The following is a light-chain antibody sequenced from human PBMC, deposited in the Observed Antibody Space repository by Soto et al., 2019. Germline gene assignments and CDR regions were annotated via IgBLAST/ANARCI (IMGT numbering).Light chain of an antibody. Sequence: EIVLTQSPGTLSLSPGETATLSCRASQSVSSSYLARYQQKPGQAPRLLIYGASSRATGIPDRFSGSGSVTDFTLTISRLEPEDFAVYYCQQYDSSRYTVGQVTKLEIK. J-gene: IGKJ2*01. CDR2: GAS. CDR3: QQYDSSRYT. CDR1: QSVSSSY. V-gene: IGKV3-20*01.